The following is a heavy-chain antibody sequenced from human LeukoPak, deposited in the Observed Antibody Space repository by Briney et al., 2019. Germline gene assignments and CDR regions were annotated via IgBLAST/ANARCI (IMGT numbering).Heavy chain of an antibody. J-gene: IGHJ4*02. CDR2: INYNGAIT. V-gene: IGHV3-20*04. CDR3: ARDRRGPSFSFSHFDW. Sequence: GGSLRLSCATSGFTFVDYGLSWVRRAPGKGLEWLCAINYNGAITDYADSVKGRFTISRDNAKNSLYLRMDSLRAEDKALYYCARDRRGPSFSFSHFDWGGRGTVVTVSS. D-gene: IGHD3-9*01. CDR1: GFTFVDYG.